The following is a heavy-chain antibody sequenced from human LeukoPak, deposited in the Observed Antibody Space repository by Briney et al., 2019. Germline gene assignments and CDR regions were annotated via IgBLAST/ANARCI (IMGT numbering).Heavy chain of an antibody. V-gene: IGHV3-64*01. J-gene: IGHJ4*02. D-gene: IGHD6-13*01. Sequence: GGSLRLSCAASGFTFSSYAMHWVRQAPGKGLEYVSAISSNGGSTYYANSVKGRFTISRDNSKNTLYLQMGSLRAEDMAVYYCARVLAAAGTALDYWAREPWSPSPQ. CDR3: ARVLAAAGTALDY. CDR1: GFTFSSYA. CDR2: ISSNGGST.